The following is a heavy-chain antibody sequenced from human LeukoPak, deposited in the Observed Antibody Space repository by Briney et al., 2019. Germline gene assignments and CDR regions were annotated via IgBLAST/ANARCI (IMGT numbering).Heavy chain of an antibody. CDR2: IYHSGSP. Sequence: SGTLSLTCAVSGGSISSNNWWGWVRQPPGKGLEWIGEIYHSGSPNYNPSLKSRVTISVDKSRNHFSLNLSSVTAADTAVYYCARHGSYSLAFWGQGALVTVSS. D-gene: IGHD1-26*01. J-gene: IGHJ4*02. V-gene: IGHV4-4*02. CDR3: ARHGSYSLAF. CDR1: GGSISSNNW.